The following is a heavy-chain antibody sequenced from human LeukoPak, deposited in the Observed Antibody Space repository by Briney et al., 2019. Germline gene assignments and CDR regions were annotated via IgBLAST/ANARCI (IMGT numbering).Heavy chain of an antibody. Sequence: PGRSLRLSCAASGFTFSSYGMHWVRQAPGKGLEWVAVIWYDGSNKYYADSVKGRFTISRDNSKNTLYLQMNSLRAEDTAVYYCARDINVYSSSWYSPFYYFDYWGQGTLVTVSS. J-gene: IGHJ4*02. CDR2: IWYDGSNK. V-gene: IGHV3-33*01. CDR1: GFTFSSYG. CDR3: ARDINVYSSSWYSPFYYFDY. D-gene: IGHD6-13*01.